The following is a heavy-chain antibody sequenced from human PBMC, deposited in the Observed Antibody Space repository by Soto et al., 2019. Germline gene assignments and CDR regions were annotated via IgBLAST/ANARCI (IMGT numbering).Heavy chain of an antibody. Sequence: QVQLVESGGGGAQPGRSLRLSCAASGFTFSTYAFHWFRKAPATGMEGVAVISYDGTKKYYADSVKGRFTISRDNSKNTLYLQMNSLRAEDTAVYYCATPSGYSYGDFFDYWGQGTLVTVSS. CDR3: ATPSGYSYGDFFDY. CDR2: ISYDGTKK. V-gene: IGHV3-30*04. J-gene: IGHJ4*02. CDR1: GFTFSTYA. D-gene: IGHD5-18*01.